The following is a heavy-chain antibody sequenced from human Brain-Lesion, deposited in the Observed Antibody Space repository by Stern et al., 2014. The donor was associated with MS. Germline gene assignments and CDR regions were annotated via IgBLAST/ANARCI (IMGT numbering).Heavy chain of an antibody. CDR3: AGEEDIRYCSGGSCTGNWFDP. CDR2: IYYSGNT. CDR1: GGSVSSTSYA. J-gene: IGHJ5*02. V-gene: IGHV4-39*01. Sequence: QMQLVESGPGLVKPSETLSLTCTVAGGSVSSTSYAWAWIRQPPGKGLAWIGTIYYSGNTYYHPSLKSRLTLSPDTYKNQLSPQLRSVTAADTAVYYCAGEEDIRYCSGGSCTGNWFDPWGQGTLVTVSS. D-gene: IGHD2-15*01.